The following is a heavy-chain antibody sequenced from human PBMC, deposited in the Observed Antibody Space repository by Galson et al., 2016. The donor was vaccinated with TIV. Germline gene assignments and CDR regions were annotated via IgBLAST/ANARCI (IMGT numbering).Heavy chain of an antibody. CDR1: GGFISDSNW. V-gene: IGHV4-4*01. CDR3: ARGYCSRTDCFRAFDI. CDR2: ISHSGST. D-gene: IGHD2-2*01. J-gene: IGHJ3*02. Sequence: LSLTCGVSGGFISDSNWWSWVRQPPGKGLEWIGEISHSGSTNYNPSLKSRVTISVDKSRTHFSLNMNSVTAADTAVYFCARGYCSRTDCFRAFDIWGHGTMVTVSS.